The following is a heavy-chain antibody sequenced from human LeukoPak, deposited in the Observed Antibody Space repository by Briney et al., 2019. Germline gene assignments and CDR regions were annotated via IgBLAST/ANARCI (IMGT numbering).Heavy chain of an antibody. CDR3: AREVGATSAFDI. Sequence: ASVKVSCKASGYTFTSYGISWVRQAPGQGLEWMGWISAYNCNTNYAQKLQGIVTMTTDTSTSTAYMELRSLRSDDTAVYYCAREVGATSAFDIWGQGTMVTVSS. CDR1: GYTFTSYG. D-gene: IGHD1-26*01. CDR2: ISAYNCNT. V-gene: IGHV1-18*01. J-gene: IGHJ3*02.